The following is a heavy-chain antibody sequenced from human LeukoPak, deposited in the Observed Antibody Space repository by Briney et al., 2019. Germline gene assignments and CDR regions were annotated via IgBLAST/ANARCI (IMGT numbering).Heavy chain of an antibody. V-gene: IGHV4-4*07. CDR3: ARDDYYDSSGSYPFAY. J-gene: IGHJ4*02. CDR2: IYTSGST. Sequence: SETLSLTCTVSGGSISSYYWSWIRQPAGKGLEWIGRIYTSGSTNYNPSLKSRVTMSVDTSKNQFSLKLSSVTAADTAVYYCARDDYYDSSGSYPFAYWGQGTLVTVSS. CDR1: GGSISSYY. D-gene: IGHD3-22*01.